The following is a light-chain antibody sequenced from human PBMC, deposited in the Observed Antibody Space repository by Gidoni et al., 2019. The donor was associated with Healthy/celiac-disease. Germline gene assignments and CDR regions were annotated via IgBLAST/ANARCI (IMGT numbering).Light chain of an antibody. CDR1: QSVSSSY. Sequence: IVLTQSPGTLSLSPGERATLSCRASQSVSSSYLAWYQQKPCQAPRLLIYVASSRATCIPDRFSGSGSGTDFTLTISRLEPEDFAVYYCQQEGSSPWTFXQXTKVEIK. CDR3: QQEGSSPWT. V-gene: IGKV3-20*01. J-gene: IGKJ1*01. CDR2: VAS.